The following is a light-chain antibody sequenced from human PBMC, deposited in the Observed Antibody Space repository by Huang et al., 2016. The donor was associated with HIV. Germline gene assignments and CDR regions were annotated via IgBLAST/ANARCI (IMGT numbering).Light chain of an antibody. CDR3: HQYSTWPPGT. J-gene: IGKJ1*01. CDR1: QSVSTH. CDR2: GAS. Sequence: EIVMTQSPATLSVSPGEKATRSCRASQSVSTHLAWYQQKPGQTPRLLIYGASTRATGIPARFSGSGSGTEFTLTISSLQSEDFAVYYCHQYSTWPPGTFGQGTKVDI. V-gene: IGKV3-15*01.